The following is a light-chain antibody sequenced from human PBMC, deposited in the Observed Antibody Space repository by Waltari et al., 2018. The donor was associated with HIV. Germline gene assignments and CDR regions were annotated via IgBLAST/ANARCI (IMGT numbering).Light chain of an antibody. CDR1: ALPKQY. J-gene: IGLJ3*02. CDR2: KDI. Sequence: SYELTQPPSVSVSPGQTARITCSGDALPKQYAYWYQQKPGPAPVLVIYKDIERPSGSPERFSGSSSGTTVTLTISGVQAEDEADYYCQSADSSGTFWVFGGGTKLTVL. V-gene: IGLV3-25*03. CDR3: QSADSSGTFWV.